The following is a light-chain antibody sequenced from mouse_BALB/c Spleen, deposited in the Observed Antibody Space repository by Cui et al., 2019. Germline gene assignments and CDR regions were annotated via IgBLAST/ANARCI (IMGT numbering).Light chain of an antibody. V-gene: IGKV6-17*01. CDR2: SAS. Sequence: DIVMTQSHKFMSTSVGDRVRITCKASHDVSTPLAWYQQKPGQSPKLLFDSASYRYTGVPDRFTGSGAGTDFTFTISRVQAEDLAVYYCQRHYSTRTFGGGTKLEIK. CDR3: QRHYSTRT. J-gene: IGKJ1*01. CDR1: HDVSTP.